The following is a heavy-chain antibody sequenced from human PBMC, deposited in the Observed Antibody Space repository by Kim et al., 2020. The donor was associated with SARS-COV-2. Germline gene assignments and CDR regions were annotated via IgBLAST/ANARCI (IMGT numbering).Heavy chain of an antibody. D-gene: IGHD3-3*01. Sequence: GGSLRLSCAASGFTFSNAWMSWVRQAPGKGLEWVGRIKSKTDGGTTDYAAPVKGRFTISSDDSKNTLYMQMNSLKTEDTAVCYCTTETYESWSGYYTYYYRMDVWGPGTTVTVSS. CDR1: GFTFSNAW. CDR2: IKSKTDGGTT. J-gene: IGHJ6*02. V-gene: IGHV3-15*01. CDR3: TTETYESWSGYYTYYYRMDV.